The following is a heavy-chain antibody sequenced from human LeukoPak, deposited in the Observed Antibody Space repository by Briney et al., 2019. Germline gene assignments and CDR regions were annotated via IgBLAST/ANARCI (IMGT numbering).Heavy chain of an antibody. CDR1: GGTLSSFA. D-gene: IGHD2-15*01. CDR3: ARCGYCSGDTCYSGSPDY. Sequence: EASVKVSCKASGGTLSSFAISWVRQAPGQGLEWMGGIIPIFGKPNYAQKSLGRVTITADESTSTAYMELSSLRSEDTAVYYCARCGYCSGDTCYSGSPDYWGQGTLVTVSS. J-gene: IGHJ4*02. CDR2: IIPIFGKP. V-gene: IGHV1-69*13.